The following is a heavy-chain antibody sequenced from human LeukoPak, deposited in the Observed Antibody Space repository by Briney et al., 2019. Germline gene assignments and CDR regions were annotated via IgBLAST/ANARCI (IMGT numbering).Heavy chain of an antibody. Sequence: GGSLRLSCAASGFTFSNYALSWVRQAPGKGLVWVSRINSDGSSTSYADSVKGRFTISRDNAKNTLYLQMNSLRAEDTAVYYCARGSLYLYCSGGSCYFDYWGQGTLVTVSS. D-gene: IGHD2-15*01. V-gene: IGHV3-74*01. CDR1: GFTFSNYA. CDR2: INSDGSST. J-gene: IGHJ4*02. CDR3: ARGSLYLYCSGGSCYFDY.